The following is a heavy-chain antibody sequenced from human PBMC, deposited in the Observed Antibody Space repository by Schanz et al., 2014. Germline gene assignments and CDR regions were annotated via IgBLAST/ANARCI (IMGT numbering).Heavy chain of an antibody. Sequence: VQLVESGGGLVQPGRSLRLSCTASGFIFSSYGLHWVRQAPGKGLEWVAVIWNNGVTKYYADSVRGRFTISRDRFQNTLYLRMSSLRAEDTAVYYCARPRFDYGEVDYWGQGTLVTVSS. D-gene: IGHD4-17*01. J-gene: IGHJ4*02. V-gene: IGHV3-33*08. CDR2: IWNNGVTK. CDR3: ARPRFDYGEVDY. CDR1: GFIFSSYG.